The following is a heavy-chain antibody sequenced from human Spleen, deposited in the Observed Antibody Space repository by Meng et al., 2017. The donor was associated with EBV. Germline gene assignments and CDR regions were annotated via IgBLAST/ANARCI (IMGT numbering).Heavy chain of an antibody. J-gene: IGHJ4*02. D-gene: IGHD3-22*01. CDR3: ARDSHGYYFFDF. CDR2: IFHTGST. V-gene: IGHV4-30-2*01. Sequence: QLQLQESGSGLVKPSHTLSLTCTVSGDSISSGAYSWSWVRQPPGKGLEWIGYIFHTGSTYYNASLKSRVTISVDRSKHQFSLKLTSVTPADTAVYYCARDSHGYYFFDFWGPGTLVTVSS. CDR1: GDSISSGAYS.